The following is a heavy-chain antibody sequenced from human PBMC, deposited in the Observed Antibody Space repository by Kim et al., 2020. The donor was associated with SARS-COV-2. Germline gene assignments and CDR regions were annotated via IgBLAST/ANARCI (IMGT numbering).Heavy chain of an antibody. CDR3: ARGGGPQQHD. D-gene: IGHD6-13*01. Sequence: GTNYAQKFQGRVTMTRDTSISTAYMELSRLRSDDTAVYYCARGGGPQQHDWGQGTLVTVSS. J-gene: IGHJ4*02. V-gene: IGHV1-2*02. CDR2: GT.